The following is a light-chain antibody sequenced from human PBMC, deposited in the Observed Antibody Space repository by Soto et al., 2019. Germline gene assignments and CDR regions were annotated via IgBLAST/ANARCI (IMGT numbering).Light chain of an antibody. CDR2: EVT. J-gene: IGLJ1*01. CDR1: SSDVGGYDY. Sequence: LTQPPSASGSPGQSVTISCTGTSSDVGGYDYVSWYQQHPGKAPKLMIYEVTIRPSGVSDRFSGSKSGNTASLTVSGLQAEDGADYYCSSYTGGNPSYVFGTGTKVTVL. CDR3: SSYTGGNPSYV. V-gene: IGLV2-8*01.